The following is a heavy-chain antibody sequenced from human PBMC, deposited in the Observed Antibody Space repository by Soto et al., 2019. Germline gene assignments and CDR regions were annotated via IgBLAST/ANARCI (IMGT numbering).Heavy chain of an antibody. CDR2: IYYSGST. D-gene: IGHD3-22*01. CDR3: ARALFYYDSSGYRPYYYFDY. V-gene: IGHV4-31*03. J-gene: IGHJ4*02. Sequence: SETLSLTCTVSGGSISSGGYYWSWIRQHPGKGLEWIGYIYYSGSTYYNPSLKSRVTISVDTSTNQFSLQLSSVTAADTAVYYCARALFYYDSSGYRPYYYFDYWGQETLVTVSS. CDR1: GGSISSGGYY.